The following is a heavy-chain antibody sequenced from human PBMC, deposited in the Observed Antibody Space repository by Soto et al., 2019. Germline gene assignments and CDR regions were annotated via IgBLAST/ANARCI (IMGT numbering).Heavy chain of an antibody. CDR1: GYTFTSYG. Sequence: ASVKVPCKASGYTFTSYGISWVRQAPGQGLEWMGWISAYNGNTNYAQKLQGRVTMTTDTSTSTAYMELRSLRSGDTAVYYCARVSGGDYYYYYGMDVWGQGTTVTVSS. CDR3: ARVSGGDYYYYYGMDV. D-gene: IGHD3-16*01. J-gene: IGHJ6*02. CDR2: ISAYNGNT. V-gene: IGHV1-18*01.